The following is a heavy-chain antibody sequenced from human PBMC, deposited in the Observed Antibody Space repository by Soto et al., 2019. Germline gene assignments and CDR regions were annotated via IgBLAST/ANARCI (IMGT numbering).Heavy chain of an antibody. Sequence: ASVKVSCKVSGYTFTDYYMHWVQQAPGKGLEWMGLVDPEDGETIYAEKFQGRVTITADTSTDTAYMELSSLRSEDTAVYYCATDHYYDSSGYYYVYDYLSNWGQGTLVTV. CDR3: ATDHYYDSSGYYYVYDYLSN. CDR2: VDPEDGET. CDR1: GYTFTDYY. J-gene: IGHJ4*02. V-gene: IGHV1-69-2*01. D-gene: IGHD3-22*01.